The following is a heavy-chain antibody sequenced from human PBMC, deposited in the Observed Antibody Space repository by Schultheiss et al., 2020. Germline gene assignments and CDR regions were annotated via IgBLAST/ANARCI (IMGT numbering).Heavy chain of an antibody. J-gene: IGHJ6*02. CDR3: AKGLLGSGYRKPYYYYGMDV. V-gene: IGHV3-23*01. CDR2: ISGSGGST. D-gene: IGHD3-3*01. Sequence: GESLKISCAASGFTFSSYAMSWVRQAPGKGLEWVSAISGSGGSTYYADSVKGRFTISRDNSKNTLYLQMNSLRAEDTAVYYCAKGLLGSGYRKPYYYYGMDVWGQGTTVTVSS. CDR1: GFTFSSYA.